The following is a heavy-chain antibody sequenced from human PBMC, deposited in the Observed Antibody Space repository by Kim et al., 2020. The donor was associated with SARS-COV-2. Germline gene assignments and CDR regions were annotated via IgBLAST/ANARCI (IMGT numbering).Heavy chain of an antibody. CDR2: IYYSGST. D-gene: IGHD3-10*01. J-gene: IGHJ6*02. V-gene: IGHV4-39*07. Sequence: SETLSLTCTVSGGSISSSSYYWGWIRQPPGKGLEWIGSIYYSGSTYYNPSLKSRVTISVDTSKNQFSLKLSSVTAADTAVYYCASEPMVRGVIGGYYYYGMAVWGQGTTVTVSS. CDR1: GGSISSSSYY. CDR3: ASEPMVRGVIGGYYYYGMAV.